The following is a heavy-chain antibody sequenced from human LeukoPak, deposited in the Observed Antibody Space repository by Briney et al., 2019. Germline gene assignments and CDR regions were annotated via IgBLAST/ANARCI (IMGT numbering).Heavy chain of an antibody. J-gene: IGHJ6*03. CDR1: GGTFSSYA. CDR3: ARVQGPFGGFYYYYMDV. D-gene: IGHD4-23*01. V-gene: IGHV1-69*06. Sequence: ASVKVSCKASGGTFSSYAISWVRQAPGQGLEWMGGIIPIFGTANYAQKFQGRVTITADKSTSTAYMELSSLRSEDTAVYYCARVQGPFGGFYYYYMDVWGKRTTVTVSS. CDR2: IIPIFGTA.